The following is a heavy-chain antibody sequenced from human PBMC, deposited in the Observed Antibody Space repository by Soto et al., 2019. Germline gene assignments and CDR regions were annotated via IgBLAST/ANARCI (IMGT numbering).Heavy chain of an antibody. CDR2: ISGSGGST. CDR1: GFTFSSYA. D-gene: IGHD3-3*01. V-gene: IGHV3-23*01. CDR3: AKVTDDFWTALPFGAICGMDV. Sequence: GGSLRLSCAASGFTFSSYAMSWVRQAPGKGLEWVSAISGSGGSTYYADSVKDRFTISRDNSKNTLYLQMNSLRAEDTAVYYCAKVTDDFWTALPFGAICGMDVCGQGTTVPV. J-gene: IGHJ6*02.